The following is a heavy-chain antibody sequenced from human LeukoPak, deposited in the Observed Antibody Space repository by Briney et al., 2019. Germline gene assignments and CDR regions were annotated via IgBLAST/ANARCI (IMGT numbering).Heavy chain of an antibody. CDR2: INSDGSST. CDR1: GFTFSSYW. J-gene: IGHJ4*02. CDR3: ASGYDSGGFDY. D-gene: IGHD3-22*01. V-gene: IGHV3-74*01. Sequence: GGSLRLSCAASGFTFSSYWTHWVRQAPGKGLVWVSRINSDGSSTSYADSVKGRFTTSRDNAKNSLYLQMNSLRVEDTAVYYCASGYDSGGFDYWGQGTLVTVSS.